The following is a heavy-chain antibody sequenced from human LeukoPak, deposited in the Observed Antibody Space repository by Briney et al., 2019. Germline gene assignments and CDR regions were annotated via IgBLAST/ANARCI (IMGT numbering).Heavy chain of an antibody. Sequence: QPGGSLRLSCAASGFTFSSYSMNWVRQAPGKGLEWVSYISSSSRTIYYAGSAKGRFTISRDNAKNSLYLQMNGLRDDDTAVYYCARSYDSSGYYVGLDYWGQGTLVTVSS. CDR3: ARSYDSSGYYVGLDY. CDR2: ISSSSRTI. CDR1: GFTFSSYS. D-gene: IGHD3-22*01. J-gene: IGHJ4*02. V-gene: IGHV3-48*02.